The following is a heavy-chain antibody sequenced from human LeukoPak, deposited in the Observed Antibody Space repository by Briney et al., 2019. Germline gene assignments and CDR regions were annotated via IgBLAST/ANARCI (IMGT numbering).Heavy chain of an antibody. V-gene: IGHV3-20*04. Sequence: PGDSLTLLCSASGFTYHYYGMRWVRQPPGKGLAWVAGINWNGCSTVYADSVKGRFTISSDNAKNSLHPQTNSLRPHDPAWFYLARGSSFHNFWGGGTLVTVST. CDR1: GFTYHYYG. CDR2: INWNGCST. D-gene: IGHD6-6*01. J-gene: IGHJ4*02. CDR3: ARGSSFHNF.